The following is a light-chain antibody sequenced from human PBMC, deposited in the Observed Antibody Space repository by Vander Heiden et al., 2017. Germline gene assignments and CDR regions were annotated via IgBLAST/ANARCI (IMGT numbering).Light chain of an antibody. V-gene: IGKV1-33*01. CDR1: QDISSH. Sequence: DIQMTQSPSSLPASVGDRVTITCQASQDISSHLNWYQQKPGKATNLLIYDASNLETGVPSRFSGSGSGTHFTFTIGSLQPEDFATYFCQQYDNLPYTFGQGTKLDIK. J-gene: IGKJ2*01. CDR3: QQYDNLPYT. CDR2: DAS.